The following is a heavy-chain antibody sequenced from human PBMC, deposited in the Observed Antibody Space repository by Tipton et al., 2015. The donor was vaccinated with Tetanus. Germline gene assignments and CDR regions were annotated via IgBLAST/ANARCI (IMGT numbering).Heavy chain of an antibody. J-gene: IGHJ4*02. D-gene: IGHD5-24*01. CDR1: GGSISSYY. V-gene: IGHV4-59*01. CDR2: IYYSGST. Sequence: LSCTVSGGSISSYYWSWIRQPPGKGLEWIGYIYYSGSTNYNPSLKSRVTISVDTSKNQFSLKLSSVTAADTAVYYCARNSRDGYNSPYFDYWGQGTLVTVSS. CDR3: ARNSRDGYNSPYFDY.